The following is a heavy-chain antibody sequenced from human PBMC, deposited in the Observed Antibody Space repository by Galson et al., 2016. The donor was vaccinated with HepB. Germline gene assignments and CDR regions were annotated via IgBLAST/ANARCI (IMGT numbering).Heavy chain of an antibody. D-gene: IGHD1/OR15-1a*01. Sequence: SLRLSCAASGFTFSNYYMGWIRQAPGKGLEWVSYISHRSSNTNYADSVRGRFTISRDNAKNSLYLQMNTLRTEDTAVYYCARDRTSRAALEFWGQGALVTVSS. V-gene: IGHV3-11*06. CDR1: GFTFSNYY. CDR3: ARDRTSRAALEF. J-gene: IGHJ4*02. CDR2: ISHRSSNT.